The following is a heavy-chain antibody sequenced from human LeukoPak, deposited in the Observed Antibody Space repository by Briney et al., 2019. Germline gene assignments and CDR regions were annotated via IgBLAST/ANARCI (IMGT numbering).Heavy chain of an antibody. V-gene: IGHV4-59*01. J-gene: IGHJ6*02. D-gene: IGHD3-10*01. CDR1: AGSISSYY. CDR2: IYYSGST. CDR3: ARAAMVRGVTDYYYYGMDV. Sequence: SETLSLTCTVSAGSISSYYWSWIRQPPGKGLEWIGYIYYSGSTNYNPSLKSRVTISVDTSKNQFSLKLSSVTAADTAVYYCARAAMVRGVTDYYYYGMDVWGQGTTVTVSS.